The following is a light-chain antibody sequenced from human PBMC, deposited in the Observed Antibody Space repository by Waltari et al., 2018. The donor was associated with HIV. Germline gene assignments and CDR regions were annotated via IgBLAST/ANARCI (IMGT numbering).Light chain of an antibody. CDR1: QSIFYSSKNKNY. CDR3: QQYYNTPPT. Sequence: DIVMTQSPDSLALSLGERATISCKSSQSIFYSSKNKNYLAWYQQKAGQTPKLLISWASTRDSGVPDRFSGSGSGTDFALTISNLQSDDVALYFCQQYYNTPPTFGQGTRVEI. CDR2: WAS. J-gene: IGKJ1*01. V-gene: IGKV4-1*01.